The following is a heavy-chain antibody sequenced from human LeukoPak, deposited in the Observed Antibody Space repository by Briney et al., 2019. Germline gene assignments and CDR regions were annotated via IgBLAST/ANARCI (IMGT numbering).Heavy chain of an antibody. V-gene: IGHV1-18*01. J-gene: IGHJ6*02. CDR2: ISAYNGNT. Sequence: ASVKVSCKTSGYSFTDYYMHWVRRAPGQGLEWMGWISAYNGNTNYAQKLQGRVTMTTDTSTSTAYMELRSLRSDDTAVYYCARVLAVAGTLHYYYGMDVWGQGTTVTVSS. D-gene: IGHD6-19*01. CDR3: ARVLAVAGTLHYYYGMDV. CDR1: GYSFTDYY.